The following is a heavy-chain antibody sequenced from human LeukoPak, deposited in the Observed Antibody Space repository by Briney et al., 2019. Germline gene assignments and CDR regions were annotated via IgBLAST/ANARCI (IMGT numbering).Heavy chain of an antibody. CDR2: IWYDGSKQ. CDR1: GFTFSSYG. D-gene: IGHD2-2*01. Sequence: PGGSLRLSCAASGFTFSSYGMHWVRQVPGKGLEWVAIIWYDGSKQYYADSVKGRFTISRDNSKNTLYVQMNSLRAEDTAVYYCARDLWSEPCSSMTCSHFDYWAREPRSPSPQ. J-gene: IGHJ4*02. V-gene: IGHV3-33*01. CDR3: ARDLWSEPCSSMTCSHFDY.